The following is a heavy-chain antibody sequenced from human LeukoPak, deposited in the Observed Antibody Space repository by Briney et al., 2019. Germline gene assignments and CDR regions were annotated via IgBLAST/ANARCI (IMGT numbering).Heavy chain of an antibody. Sequence: SETLSLTCTVSGGSISSGSYYWSWIRQPAGKGLEWIGRIYTSGSTNYSPSLKSRVTISVDTSKNQFSLKLRSVTAADTAVYYCAGQGSYGPFDPWGQGTLVTVSP. D-gene: IGHD3-10*01. CDR1: GGSISSGSYY. CDR2: IYTSGST. V-gene: IGHV4-61*02. CDR3: AGQGSYGPFDP. J-gene: IGHJ5*02.